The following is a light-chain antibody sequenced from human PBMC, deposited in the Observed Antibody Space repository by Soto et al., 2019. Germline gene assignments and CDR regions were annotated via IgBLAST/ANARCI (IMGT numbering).Light chain of an antibody. CDR2: AAS. CDR1: QAISNY. J-gene: IGKJ5*01. CDR3: QQLNSYSPGT. Sequence: DIQMTQPPSFLSASVGDRVTITRRASQAISNYLAWYQQKPGKAPKLLIYAASTLQSGVPSRFSGSGSGTDFTLTISSLQPEDFATYYCQQLNSYSPGTFGQGTRLDIK. V-gene: IGKV1-9*01.